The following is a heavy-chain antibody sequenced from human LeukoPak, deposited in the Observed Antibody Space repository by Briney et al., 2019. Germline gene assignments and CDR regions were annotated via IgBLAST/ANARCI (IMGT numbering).Heavy chain of an antibody. CDR2: ISHTGGST. J-gene: IGHJ5*02. CDR3: ARDFSSSWINWCGL. D-gene: IGHD6-13*01. V-gene: IGHV3-64*01. Sequence: GGSLRLSCAASGFSFSTYPMHWVRQAPGKGMEYVSAISHTGGSTYYANSVKGRFTISRDNTKNTLYHQMGRLRVEDMPGYYCARDFSSSWINWCGLWGQGPLVSVS. CDR1: GFSFSTYP.